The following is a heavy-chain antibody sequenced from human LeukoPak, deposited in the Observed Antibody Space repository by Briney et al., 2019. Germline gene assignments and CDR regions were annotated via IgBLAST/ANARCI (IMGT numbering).Heavy chain of an antibody. Sequence: PGGSLRLSCTGSGFSFGDYGLNWFRQAPGKGLEWVSYISSSSSTIYYADSVKGRFTISRDNAKNSLYLQMNSLRAEDTAVYYCASARGYWGQGTLVTVSS. V-gene: IGHV3-48*01. CDR3: ASARGY. CDR1: GFSFGDYG. CDR2: ISSSSSTI. J-gene: IGHJ4*02.